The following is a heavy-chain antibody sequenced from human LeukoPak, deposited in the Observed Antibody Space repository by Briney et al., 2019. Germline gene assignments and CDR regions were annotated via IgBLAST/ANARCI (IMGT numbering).Heavy chain of an antibody. CDR1: GGSITSYY. Sequence: KPSETLSLTCTVSGGSITSYYWSWIRQPPGKGLEWIGYISYSGSTNYNPSLKSRVTISLGTSKNQFFLKLNSVTAADTALYYCARGNADWGQGTLVTVSS. CDR2: ISYSGST. J-gene: IGHJ4*02. CDR3: ARGNAD. V-gene: IGHV4-59*01.